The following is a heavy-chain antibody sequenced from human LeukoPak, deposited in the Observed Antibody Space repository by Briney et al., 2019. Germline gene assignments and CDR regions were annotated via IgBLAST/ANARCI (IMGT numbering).Heavy chain of an antibody. J-gene: IGHJ4*02. CDR3: ARDLATIDGIAWYYFEN. V-gene: IGHV1-2*02. D-gene: IGHD5-12*01. Sequence: ASVRVSCKASGYTFTDHYIHWVRQAPGQGFEWMGWINPNTVGTDYAQRFQDRIAISTYTSITTVYMELSSLDSDDTALYYCARDLATIDGIAWYYFENWGQGTLVTVS. CDR1: GYTFTDHY. CDR2: INPNTVGT.